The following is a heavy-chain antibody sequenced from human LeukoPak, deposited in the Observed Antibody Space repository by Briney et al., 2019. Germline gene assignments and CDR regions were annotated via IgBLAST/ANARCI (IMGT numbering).Heavy chain of an antibody. CDR3: ARSGSGWYPDY. CDR2: ISSSSSYI. V-gene: IGHV3-21*01. CDR1: GFPFSSYS. J-gene: IGHJ4*02. D-gene: IGHD6-19*01. Sequence: PGGPLRLSWEASGFPFSSYSMTWARRAPGKGLEWVSYISSSSSYIYYAGSVKGRFTISRDNAKNSLFLQMNSLRAEDTAVYYCARSGSGWYPDYWGQGTLVTVSS.